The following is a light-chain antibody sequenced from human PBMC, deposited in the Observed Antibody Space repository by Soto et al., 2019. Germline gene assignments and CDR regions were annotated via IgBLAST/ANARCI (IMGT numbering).Light chain of an antibody. CDR1: KFFSTA. V-gene: IGKV1-39*01. CDR3: QQNYSTYPWT. Sequence: GDRVAILGRATKFFSTAFAGYQVTPRKAPKLFLYAASGLQSLVPSRFSGSGSGRDFTLTTSSCQPADFSSSYCQQNYSTYPWTFGQGTKVDIK. J-gene: IGKJ1*01. CDR2: AAS.